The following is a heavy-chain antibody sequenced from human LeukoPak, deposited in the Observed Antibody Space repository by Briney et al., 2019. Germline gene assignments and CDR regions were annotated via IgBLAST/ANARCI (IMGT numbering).Heavy chain of an antibody. J-gene: IGHJ4*02. D-gene: IGHD2-2*02. CDR3: ARVKGDIVVVPAAIRGGTPFDY. CDR2: INHSGST. V-gene: IGHV4-34*01. Sequence: PSETLSLTCAVYGGSFSGYYWSWIRQPPGKGLEWIGEINHSGSTNYNPSLKSRVTISVDTSKNQFSLKLSSVTAADTAVYYCARVKGDIVVVPAAIRGGTPFDYWGQGTLVTVSS. CDR1: GGSFSGYY.